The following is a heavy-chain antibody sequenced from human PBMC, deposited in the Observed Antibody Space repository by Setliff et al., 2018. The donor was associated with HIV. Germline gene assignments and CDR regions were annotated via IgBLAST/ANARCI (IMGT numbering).Heavy chain of an antibody. D-gene: IGHD1-26*01. CDR1: GYIFTSYG. Sequence: ASVKVSCKASGYIFTSYGISWVRRAPGQGLEWMGWISGNNGKTNYAQNFQGRVTVTTDTSTSTVYMELRSLRSDDTAVYYCAREWRETLHWEAAFDYWGQGTLVTVSS. CDR3: AREWRETLHWEAAFDY. J-gene: IGHJ4*02. V-gene: IGHV1-18*01. CDR2: ISGNNGKT.